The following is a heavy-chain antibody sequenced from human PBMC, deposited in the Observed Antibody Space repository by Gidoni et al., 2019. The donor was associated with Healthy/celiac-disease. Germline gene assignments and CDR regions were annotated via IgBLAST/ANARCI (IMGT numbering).Heavy chain of an antibody. CDR3: ARDSHNWNPVSDYYGMDV. CDR1: GFTVSSNY. Sequence: EVQLVESGGGLIQPGGSLRLSCAASGFTVSSNYMSWVRQAPGKGLEWVSVIYSGGSTYYADSVKGRFTISRDNSKNTLYLQMNSLRAEDTAVYYCARDSHNWNPVSDYYGMDVWGQGTTVTVSS. D-gene: IGHD1-20*01. J-gene: IGHJ6*02. V-gene: IGHV3-53*01. CDR2: IYSGGST.